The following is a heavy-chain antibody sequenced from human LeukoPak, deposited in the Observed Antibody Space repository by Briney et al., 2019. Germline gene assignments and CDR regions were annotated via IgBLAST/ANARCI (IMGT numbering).Heavy chain of an antibody. Sequence: SETLSLTCTVSGGSISSYYWSWIRQPPGKGLEGIGYIYSSGCTNYNPSLKSLGPISVGTSKHQFSQNLSSVTAADTAVYYCARHGCIAVAGTGRCFSDYWGQGTLVTVSS. CDR1: GGSISSYY. D-gene: IGHD6-19*01. J-gene: IGHJ4*02. CDR2: IYSSGCT. CDR3: ARHGCIAVAGTGRCFSDY. V-gene: IGHV4-59*08.